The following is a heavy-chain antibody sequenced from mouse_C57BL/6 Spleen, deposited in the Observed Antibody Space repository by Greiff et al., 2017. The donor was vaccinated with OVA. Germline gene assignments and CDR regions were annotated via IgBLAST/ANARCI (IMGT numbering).Heavy chain of an antibody. Sequence: QVQLQQPGAELVKPGASVKLSCKASGYTFTSYWMHWVKQRPGRGLEWIGRIDPNRGGTKYNEKFKSKATLTVDKPSSTAYMQLSSLTSEDSAVYDCAREDYDETFEFAYWGQGTLVTVSA. CDR3: AREDYDETFEFAY. D-gene: IGHD2-4*01. CDR2: IDPNRGGT. J-gene: IGHJ3*01. CDR1: GYTFTSYW. V-gene: IGHV1-72*01.